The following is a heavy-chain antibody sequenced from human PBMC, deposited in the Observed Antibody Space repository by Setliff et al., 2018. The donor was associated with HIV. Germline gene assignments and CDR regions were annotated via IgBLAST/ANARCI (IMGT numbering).Heavy chain of an antibody. CDR2: FDPEDGET. J-gene: IGHJ3*02. Sequence: ASVKVSCKLSGYTLTELFMHWVRQAPGEGLEWMGGFDPEDGETIYAEKFQGRVTMTEDTATDTAYMELSSLRSEDTAVYYCATVAYHDSLTSRTPGAFGIWGRGTMGAVSS. V-gene: IGHV1-24*01. CDR3: ATVAYHDSLTSRTPGAFGI. D-gene: IGHD3-9*01. CDR1: GYTLTELF.